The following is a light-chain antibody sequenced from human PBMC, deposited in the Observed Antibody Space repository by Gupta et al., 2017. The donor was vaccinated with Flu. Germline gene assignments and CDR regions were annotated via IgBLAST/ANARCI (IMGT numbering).Light chain of an antibody. V-gene: IGKV3-20*01. CDR1: QRVRSKH. CDR2: GAS. J-gene: IGKJ5*01. CDR3: QQKRCSSIT. Sequence: GTLCLSPGERATHSYGASQRVRSKHLTWYQQKSGQAPRLLIYGASSRATGVPDRFSGSGSGTEFTLTIRSLDPEDFGVYYCQQKRCSSITFGQGTRVDIK.